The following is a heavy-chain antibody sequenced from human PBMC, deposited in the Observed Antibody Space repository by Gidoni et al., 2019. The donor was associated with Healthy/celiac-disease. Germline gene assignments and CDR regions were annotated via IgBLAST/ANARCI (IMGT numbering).Heavy chain of an antibody. CDR1: GFTFSKAW. V-gene: IGHV3-15*01. CDR2: IKSKPDGGTT. CDR3: TTGRYPKVDGRFHY. D-gene: IGHD3-9*01. Sequence: EVQLVESGGGLVKPGGYLRLSCAASGFTFSKAWMSWVRQAPGKGLEWVGRIKSKPDGGTTDYAAPVKGRFTISRDDSINTLYLQMNSLKTEDTAVYYCTTGRYPKVDGRFHYWGQGTLVTVSS. J-gene: IGHJ4*02.